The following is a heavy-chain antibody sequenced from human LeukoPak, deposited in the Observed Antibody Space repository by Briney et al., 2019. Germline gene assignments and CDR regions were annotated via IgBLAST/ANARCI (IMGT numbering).Heavy chain of an antibody. V-gene: IGHV4-39*07. CDR3: ARDFGQQLVPHGMDV. CDR2: IYYSGSA. J-gene: IGHJ6*02. D-gene: IGHD6-13*01. CDR1: GGSISSSSYY. Sequence: SETLSLTCTVSGGSISSSSYYWGWIRQPPGKGLEWIGGIYYSGSAYYNPSLKSRVTISVDTSKNQFSLKLSSVTAADTAVYYCARDFGQQLVPHGMDVWGQGTTVTVSS.